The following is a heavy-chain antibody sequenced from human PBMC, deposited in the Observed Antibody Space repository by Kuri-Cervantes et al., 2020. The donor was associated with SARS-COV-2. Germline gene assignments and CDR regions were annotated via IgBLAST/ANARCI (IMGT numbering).Heavy chain of an antibody. CDR2: IYYSGST. V-gene: IGHV4-39*01. Sequence: SETLSLTCTVSGGSISSSSYYWGWIRQPPGKGLEWIGSIYYSGSTYYNPSLKSRVTISVDTSKNQFSLKLSSVTAAGTAVYYCARQSLSGARGHGWFDPWGQGTLVTVSS. J-gene: IGHJ5*02. CDR3: ARQSLSGARGHGWFDP. CDR1: GGSISSSSYY. D-gene: IGHD1-26*01.